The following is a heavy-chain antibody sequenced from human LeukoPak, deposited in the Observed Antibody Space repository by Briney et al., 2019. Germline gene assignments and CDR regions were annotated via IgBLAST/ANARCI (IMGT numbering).Heavy chain of an antibody. CDR2: ISYDGSNK. V-gene: IGHV3-30-3*01. CDR1: GFTFSSYW. J-gene: IGHJ4*02. D-gene: IGHD2-2*02. CDR3: AREGEDCSSTSCYSGYLDY. Sequence: GGSLRLSCAASGFTFSSYWMSWVRQAPGKGLEWVAVISYDGSNKYYADSVKGRFTISRDNSKNTLYLQMNSLRAEDTAVYYCAREGEDCSSTSCYSGYLDYWGQGTLVTVSS.